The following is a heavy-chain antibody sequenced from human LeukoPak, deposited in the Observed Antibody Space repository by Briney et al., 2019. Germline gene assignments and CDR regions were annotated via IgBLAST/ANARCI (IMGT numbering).Heavy chain of an antibody. D-gene: IGHD3-10*01. J-gene: IGHJ4*02. V-gene: IGHV4-59*01. CDR2: IHYSGST. CDR1: GGSISSYY. Sequence: SETLSLTCTVSGGSISSYYWSWIRQPPGKGLEWIGYIHYSGSTNYNPSLKSRVTISVDTSKNQFSLKLSSVTAADTAVYYCARESNYGSGSYSYWGQGTLVTVSS. CDR3: ARESNYGSGSYSY.